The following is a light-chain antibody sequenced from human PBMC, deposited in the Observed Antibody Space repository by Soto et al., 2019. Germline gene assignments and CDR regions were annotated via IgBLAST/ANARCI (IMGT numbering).Light chain of an antibody. V-gene: IGKV3-20*01. Sequence: IMLTQSPGTRSFSPGESTTLSCRASQSVSSNYLAWYQQKPGQAPRLLIYGASTRATGIPDRFSGSGSGTDFTLSISRLEPEDFAVYYCQLYGTSPKPFGQGTKVDIK. CDR2: GAS. J-gene: IGKJ1*01. CDR3: QLYGTSPKP. CDR1: QSVSSNY.